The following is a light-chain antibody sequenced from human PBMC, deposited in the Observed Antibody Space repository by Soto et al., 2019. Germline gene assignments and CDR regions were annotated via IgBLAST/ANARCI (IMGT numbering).Light chain of an antibody. CDR3: QVWDSSSDHVV. V-gene: IGLV3-21*04. CDR1: NIGSKS. Sequence: SYELTQPPSVSVAPGKTARITCGGNNIGSKSVHWYQQKPGQAPVLVIYYDSDRPSGIPERFSGSNSGNTATLTISRVAAGDAADSYCQVWDSSSDHVVFGGGTKVTVL. J-gene: IGLJ2*01. CDR2: YDS.